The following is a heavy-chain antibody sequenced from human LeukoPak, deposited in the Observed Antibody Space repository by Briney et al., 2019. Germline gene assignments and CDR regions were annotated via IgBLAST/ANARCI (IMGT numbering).Heavy chain of an antibody. CDR1: GFSLSSGGMC. J-gene: IGHJ4*02. Sequence: SGPALVKPTETLTLTCTFSGFSLSSGGMCVSWVRQPPGKALEWLARIDWDDDEHYNTSLRSRLTISKDTSKNQVVLTMTNMDPVDTGTYFCARIRPASGGTYYYFDYWGQGTLVTISS. V-gene: IGHV2-70*19. CDR3: ARIRPASGGTYYYFDY. CDR2: IDWDDDE. D-gene: IGHD3-10*01.